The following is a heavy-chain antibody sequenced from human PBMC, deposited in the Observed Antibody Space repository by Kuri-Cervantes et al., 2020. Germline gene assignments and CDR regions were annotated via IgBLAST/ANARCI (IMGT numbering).Heavy chain of an antibody. Sequence: GGSLRLSCAASGFTFSSYAMHWVRQAPGKGLEWVAVISYDGSNKYYADSVKGRFTISRDNSKNTLYLQMNSLRAEDTAVYYCARDKTGAAAVFYWGQGTLVTVSS. V-gene: IGHV3-30-3*01. CDR1: GFTFSSYA. D-gene: IGHD6-13*01. J-gene: IGHJ4*02. CDR3: ARDKTGAAAVFY. CDR2: ISYDGSNK.